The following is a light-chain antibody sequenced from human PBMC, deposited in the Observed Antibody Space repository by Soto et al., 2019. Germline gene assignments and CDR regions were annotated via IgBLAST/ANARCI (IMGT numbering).Light chain of an antibody. CDR3: QQYNHDST. CDR2: MAS. V-gene: IGKV1-5*03. CDR1: QSISNW. Sequence: DIPMTQSPATLSASVGDRVTITCRASQSISNWLAWYQQKPGKPPKLLIYMASNLESGVPSRFSGSGYGTEFTLTITSLQPDDSATYFCQQYNHDSTFGQGTKVE. J-gene: IGKJ1*01.